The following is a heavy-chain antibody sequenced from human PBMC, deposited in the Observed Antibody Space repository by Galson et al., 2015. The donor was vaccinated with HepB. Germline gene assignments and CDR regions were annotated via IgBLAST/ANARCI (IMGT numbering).Heavy chain of an antibody. V-gene: IGHV3-66*01. CDR1: GFTVSSNY. CDR3: ARAIAAAGDWYFDL. CDR2: IYSGGST. J-gene: IGHJ2*01. Sequence: SLRLSCAASGFTVSSNYMSWVRQAPGKGLEWVSVIYSGGSTYYADSVKGRFTISRDNSKNTLYLQMNSLRAEDTAVYYCARAIAAAGDWYFDLWGRGTLVTVSS. D-gene: IGHD6-13*01.